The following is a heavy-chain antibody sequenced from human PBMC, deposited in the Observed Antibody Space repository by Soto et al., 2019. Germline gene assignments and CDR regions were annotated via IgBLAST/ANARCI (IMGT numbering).Heavy chain of an antibody. Sequence: EVQLLESGGGLVQSGGSLRLSCAASGFTFSSFAMNWVRQAPGKGLEWVSTISVSGDTTTYADSVKGRFTISRDTSMDTLYLQMNTLRAEATALYCCAKDGVGWVTTVSYFDSWGQGTRVTVSS. D-gene: IGHD4-4*01. V-gene: IGHV3-23*01. CDR2: ISVSGDTT. J-gene: IGHJ4*02. CDR3: AKDGVGWVTTVSYFDS. CDR1: GFTFSSFA.